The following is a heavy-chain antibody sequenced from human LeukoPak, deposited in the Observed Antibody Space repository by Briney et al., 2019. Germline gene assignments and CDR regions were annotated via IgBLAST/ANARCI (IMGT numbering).Heavy chain of an antibody. CDR1: GGSISSGGYS. V-gene: IGHV4-30-2*02. Sequence: SETLSLTCAVSGGSISSGGYSWSWIRQPPGKGLEWIGYIYHSGSTYYNPSLKSRVTISVDTSKNQFSLKLSSVTAADTAVYYCARPYILTGYNDYWGQGTLVTVSS. J-gene: IGHJ4*02. D-gene: IGHD3-9*01. CDR3: ARPYILTGYNDY. CDR2: IYHSGST.